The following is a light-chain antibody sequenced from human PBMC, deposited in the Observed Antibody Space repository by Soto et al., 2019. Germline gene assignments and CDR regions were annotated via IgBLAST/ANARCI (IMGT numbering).Light chain of an antibody. Sequence: DIQMTQSPSTLSASVGDRVSITCRASQSINTWLAWYQQKPGKAPNLLIYDASSLASGVPSRFSGSGSGTEFALTISSLQPDDFATYYCQQYNSYSPTFGQGTKLEI. CDR3: QQYNSYSPT. V-gene: IGKV1-5*01. CDR1: QSINTW. CDR2: DAS. J-gene: IGKJ2*01.